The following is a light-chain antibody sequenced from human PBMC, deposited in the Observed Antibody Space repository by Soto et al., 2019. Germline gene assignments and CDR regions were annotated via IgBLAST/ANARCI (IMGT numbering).Light chain of an antibody. CDR2: KAS. Sequence: DIQMTQSPSTLSASVGDRVTITCRARQSISSWLAWYQQKPGKAPNLLIYKASSLATGVPSRFSGSGSGTEFTLTISSLQPDDFATYYCQQYNSYLWTFGQGTTVEIK. CDR1: QSISSW. J-gene: IGKJ1*01. CDR3: QQYNSYLWT. V-gene: IGKV1-5*03.